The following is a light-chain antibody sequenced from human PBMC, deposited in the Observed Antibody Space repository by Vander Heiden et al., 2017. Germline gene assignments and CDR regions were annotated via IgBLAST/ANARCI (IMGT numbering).Light chain of an antibody. V-gene: IGKV3-11*01. J-gene: IGKJ4*01. Sequence: EIVLTQSPGTLSLSPGERATLPCRASQSVSSYLAWYQQKPGQAPRLLIYDVSNRATGIPARFSGSGSGTDFTLTISSLEPEDFAVYYCQQRSNWPALTFGGGTKVEIK. CDR3: QQRSNWPALT. CDR1: QSVSSY. CDR2: DVS.